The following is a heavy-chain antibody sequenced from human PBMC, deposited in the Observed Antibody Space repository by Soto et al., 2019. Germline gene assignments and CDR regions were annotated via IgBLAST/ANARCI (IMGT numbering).Heavy chain of an antibody. CDR2: TFSNDEK. CDR3: ARILRTAYCGGDCYYGFDY. J-gene: IGHJ4*02. D-gene: IGHD2-21*02. Sequence: VSGPTLVNPTETLTLTCTVSGFSLSNARMGVSWIRQPPGKALEWLAHTFSNDEKSYSTSLKSRLTISKDTSKSQVVLTMTNMDPVDTATYYCARILRTAYCGGDCYYGFDYWGQGTLVTVSS. CDR1: GFSLSNARMG. V-gene: IGHV2-26*01.